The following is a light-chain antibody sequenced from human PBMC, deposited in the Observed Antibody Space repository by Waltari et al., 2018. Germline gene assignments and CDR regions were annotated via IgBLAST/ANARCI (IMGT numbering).Light chain of an antibody. Sequence: QSVLTQPPSASGTPGQTVTISCSGSSSNIGTNSVNWYQQFPGQVPKLLIYRSSDRPSGVPERFSGSSSGPSASLAISGLQSEDEAEYYCATWDDTLDIYVFGAGTRLTVL. V-gene: IGLV1-44*01. CDR2: RSS. CDR3: ATWDDTLDIYV. CDR1: SSNIGTNS. J-gene: IGLJ1*01.